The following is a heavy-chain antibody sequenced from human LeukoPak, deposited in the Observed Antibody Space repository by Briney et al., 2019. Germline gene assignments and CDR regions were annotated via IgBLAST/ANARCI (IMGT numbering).Heavy chain of an antibody. CDR1: GLTFSDAW. Sequence: GVSLRLSRVASGLTFSDAWMSWVRQDPGKGLEWVGRIKSKIDGGTIDYGAPVKGRFTISRDDSRNTLYLQMNSLKTEDTAVYYCTTRRQDGCWGQGTLVTVS. D-gene: IGHD6-25*01. V-gene: IGHV3-15*01. CDR2: IKSKIDGGTI. J-gene: IGHJ4*02. CDR3: TTRRQDGC.